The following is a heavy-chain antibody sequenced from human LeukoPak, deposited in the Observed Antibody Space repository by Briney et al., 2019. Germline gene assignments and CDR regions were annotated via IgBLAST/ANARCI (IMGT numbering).Heavy chain of an antibody. V-gene: IGHV4-31*03. CDR3: ARDRGDGMDV. CDR2: IYHSGNP. J-gene: IGHJ6*02. CDR1: SGSISSGAYY. Sequence: PSETLSLTCTVSSGSISSGAYYWSWIRQHPGKDLEWIGYIYHSGNPYYSPSLKSRVAISVDTSKNQFSLKLSSVTAADTAVYYCARDRGDGMDVWGQGTTVTVSS.